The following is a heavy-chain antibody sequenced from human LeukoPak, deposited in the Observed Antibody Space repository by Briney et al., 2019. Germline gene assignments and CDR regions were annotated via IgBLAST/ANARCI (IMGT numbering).Heavy chain of an antibody. CDR3: ARGSLAYCGGDCYSGAFDI. CDR1: GGSISSYY. CDR2: IYYSGST. Sequence: PSETLSLTCTVSGGSISSYYWSWIRQPPGKGLEWIGYIYYSGSTNYNPSLKSRVTISVDTSKSQFSLKLSSVTAADTAVYYCARGSLAYCGGDCYSGAFDIWGQGTMVTVSS. J-gene: IGHJ3*02. V-gene: IGHV4-59*01. D-gene: IGHD2-21*02.